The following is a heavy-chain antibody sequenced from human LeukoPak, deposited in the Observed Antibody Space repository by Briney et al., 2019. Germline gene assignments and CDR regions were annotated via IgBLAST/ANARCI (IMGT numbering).Heavy chain of an antibody. D-gene: IGHD2/OR15-2a*01. V-gene: IGHV3-21*01. CDR3: ARDPFYDY. Sequence: GGSLRLSCAASGFTFSSYSICWVRQAPGRGLEWVSSISSSSNYIYYADSVKGRFTISRDNAKKSLYLQMNSLRDEDTAVYYCARDPFYDYWGQGTLVTVSS. J-gene: IGHJ4*02. CDR2: ISSSSNYI. CDR1: GFTFSSYS.